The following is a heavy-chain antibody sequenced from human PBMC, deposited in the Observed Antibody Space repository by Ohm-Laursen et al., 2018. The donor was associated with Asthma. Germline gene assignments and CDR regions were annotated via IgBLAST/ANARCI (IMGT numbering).Heavy chain of an antibody. CDR2: ISTASSFI. CDR1: GYTFSRYS. Sequence: GSLRLSCAASGYTFSRYSIHWVRQIPGKGLEWVASISTASSFIYYADSVRGRFTTSRDNARNSVYLQMNSLRAEDTALYYCARIRAEWELPGREYSLHHWGEGTLVTVSS. CDR3: ARIRAEWELPGREYSLHH. J-gene: IGHJ1*01. D-gene: IGHD1-26*01. V-gene: IGHV3-21*01.